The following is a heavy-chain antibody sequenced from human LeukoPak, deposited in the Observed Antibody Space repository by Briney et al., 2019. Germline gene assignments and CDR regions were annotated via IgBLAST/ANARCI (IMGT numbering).Heavy chain of an antibody. Sequence: GGSLRLSCAATGFTFSSYWMHWVRQAPGKGLVWVSRINGDGSSTSYADSVKGRFTISRDNAKNTLYLQMNSLRAEDTAVYYCARWELLHWYFDLWGRGTLVTVSS. CDR1: GFTFSSYW. J-gene: IGHJ2*01. V-gene: IGHV3-74*01. CDR3: ARWELLHWYFDL. CDR2: INGDGSST. D-gene: IGHD1-26*01.